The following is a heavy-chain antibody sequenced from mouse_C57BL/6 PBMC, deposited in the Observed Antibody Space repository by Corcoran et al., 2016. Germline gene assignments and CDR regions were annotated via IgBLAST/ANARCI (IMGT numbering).Heavy chain of an antibody. Sequence: QIQLVQSGPELKKPGETVKISCKASGYTFTTHGMSWVKQAPGKGLKWMGWINTYSGVPTYADDFKGRFAFSLETSASTAYLQINNLKNEDTATYFCARYDGSHWYFDVWGTGTTVTVSS. D-gene: IGHD2-3*01. CDR2: INTYSGVP. J-gene: IGHJ1*03. CDR3: ARYDGSHWYFDV. V-gene: IGHV9-3*01. CDR1: GYTFTTHG.